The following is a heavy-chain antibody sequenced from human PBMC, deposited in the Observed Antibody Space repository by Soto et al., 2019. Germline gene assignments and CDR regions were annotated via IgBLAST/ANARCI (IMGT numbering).Heavy chain of an antibody. V-gene: IGHV1-2*02. CDR2: INPNSGGT. CDR1: GYTFTGYY. CDR3: ARTRGYYGSGRGS. D-gene: IGHD3-10*01. J-gene: IGHJ4*02. Sequence: ASVKVSCKASGYTFTGYYMHWVRQAPGQGLEWMGWINPNSGGTNYAQKFQGRVTMTRDTSISTAYMELSRLRSDDTAVYYCARTRGYYGSGRGSWGQGTLVTVSS.